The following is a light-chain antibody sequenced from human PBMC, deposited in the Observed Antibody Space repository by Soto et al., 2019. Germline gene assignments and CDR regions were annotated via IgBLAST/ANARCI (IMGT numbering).Light chain of an antibody. J-gene: IGKJ1*01. Sequence: EIVLTQSPCTLSLSPGERATLSCRASQSVSNTYLAWYQQKPGQAPRLLIYDASNRATGIPARFSGSGSGTEFTLTISSLQSEDFAVYYCQQYDDWPRTFGQGTKVEI. CDR2: DAS. CDR1: QSVSNTY. V-gene: IGKV3D-15*01. CDR3: QQYDDWPRT.